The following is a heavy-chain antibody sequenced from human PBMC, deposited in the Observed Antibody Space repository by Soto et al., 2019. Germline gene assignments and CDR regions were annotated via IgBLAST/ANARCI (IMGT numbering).Heavy chain of an antibody. V-gene: IGHV2-5*02. CDR1: GFSLSTSGVG. D-gene: IGHD3-3*01. CDR3: AHRVLRTVFGLVTTTAIYFDF. Sequence: QITLNESGPPLVKPTQTLTLTCTFSGFSLSTSGVGVGWIRQSPGKAPEWLALIYWDDDKRYSPSLKSRLTITKDTYKNQVVLTMANLDPADTATYYCAHRVLRTVFGLVTTTAIYFDFWGQGTPVAVSS. J-gene: IGHJ4*02. CDR2: IYWDDDK.